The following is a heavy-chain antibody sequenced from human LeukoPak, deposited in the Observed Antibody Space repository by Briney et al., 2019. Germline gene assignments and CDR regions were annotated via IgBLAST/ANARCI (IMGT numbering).Heavy chain of an antibody. CDR1: GFTFSTYG. J-gene: IGHJ6*03. D-gene: IGHD2/OR15-2a*01. Sequence: GRSLRLSCAGSGFTFSTYGMHWVRQAPGKGLEWVALISYDGTNKYYAGSVKGRFTISRDNSKSTLYLQMNSLRAEDTAVYYCARAGHYLLISSPGYMDVWGKGTTVTISS. CDR3: ARAGHYLLISSPGYMDV. V-gene: IGHV3-30*03. CDR2: ISYDGTNK.